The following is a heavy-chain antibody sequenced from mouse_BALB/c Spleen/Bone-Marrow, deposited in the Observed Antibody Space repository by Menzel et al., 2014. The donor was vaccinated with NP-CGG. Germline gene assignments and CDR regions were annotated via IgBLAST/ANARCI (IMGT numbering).Heavy chain of an antibody. V-gene: IGHV1-22*01. D-gene: IGHD2-3*01. CDR1: GYTFTEYT. Sequence: VQLQQSGPELPTPGPSVKISRKTSGYTFTEYTMHWVKQSHGKSLEWIGSINPNNGGTSYNQKFKGKATLTVDKSSSTAYMELRSLTSEDSAVYYCARGWLLRHNFDYRGHVTTRTVST. J-gene: IGHJ2*01. CDR2: INPNNGGT. CDR3: ARGWLLRHNFDY.